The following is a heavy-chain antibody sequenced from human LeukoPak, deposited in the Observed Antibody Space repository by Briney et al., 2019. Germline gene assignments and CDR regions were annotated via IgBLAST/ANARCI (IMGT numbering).Heavy chain of an antibody. CDR3: ARGQGLTVLRYFDWSPRGAAFDI. J-gene: IGHJ3*02. CDR2: MNPNSGNT. D-gene: IGHD3-9*01. Sequence: GASVKVSCKASGYTFTSYDINWVRQATGQGLEWMGWMNPNSGNTGYAQKFQGRVTITRNTSISTAYMELSSLRSEDTAVYYCARGQGLTVLRYFDWSPRGAAFDIWGQGTMVTVSS. V-gene: IGHV1-8*03. CDR1: GYTFTSYD.